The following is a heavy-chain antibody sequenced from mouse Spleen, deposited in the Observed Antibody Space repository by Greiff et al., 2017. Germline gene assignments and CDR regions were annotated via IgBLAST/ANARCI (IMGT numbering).Heavy chain of an antibody. CDR2: INSNGGST. V-gene: IGHV5-6-3*01. Sequence: EVHLVESGGGLVQPGGSLKLSCAASGFTFSSYGMSWVRQTPDKRLELVATINSNGGSTYYPDSVKGRFTISRDNAKNTLYLQMSSLKSEDTAMYYCARGAYYRYDDYAMDYWGQGTSVTVSS. CDR3: ARGAYYRYDDYAMDY. CDR1: GFTFSSYG. D-gene: IGHD2-14*01. J-gene: IGHJ4*01.